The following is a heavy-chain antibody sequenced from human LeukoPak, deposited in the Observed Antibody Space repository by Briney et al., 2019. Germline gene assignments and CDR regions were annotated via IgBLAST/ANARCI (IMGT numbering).Heavy chain of an antibody. CDR1: GLTFSSYG. CDR3: ATGIYSSRYLGILFDY. CDR2: ISYDGSHK. Sequence: GGSLRLSCAASGLTFSSYGLHWVRQAPGKGLEWVAVISYDGSHKFYGDSVKGRFTISRDNRKNMLYLQMNSLRPEDTAVYYCATGIYSSRYLGILFDYWGRGTLVTVSS. V-gene: IGHV3-30*03. D-gene: IGHD6-13*01. J-gene: IGHJ4*02.